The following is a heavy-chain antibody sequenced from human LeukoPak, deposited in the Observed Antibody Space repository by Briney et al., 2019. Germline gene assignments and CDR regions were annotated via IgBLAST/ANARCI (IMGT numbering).Heavy chain of an antibody. CDR2: INLDGTDI. J-gene: IGHJ3*02. CDR3: AGDGVGVLPGDAFDI. D-gene: IGHD1-26*01. CDR1: GFSFSTHS. Sequence: GGSLRLSYAASGFSFSTHSMNWVRQAPGKGLEWISFINLDGTDIHYGESVKGRFTISRDNAKNSLYLQMHTLRAEDTAVYYCAGDGVGVLPGDAFDIWSQGTMVTVSS. V-gene: IGHV3-21*05.